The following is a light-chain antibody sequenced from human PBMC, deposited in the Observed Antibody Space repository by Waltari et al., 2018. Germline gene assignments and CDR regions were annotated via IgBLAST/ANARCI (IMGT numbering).Light chain of an antibody. V-gene: IGKV1-NL1*01. CDR3: QQYYSTLMYT. J-gene: IGKJ2*01. Sequence: DIQMTQSPSSLSASVGDRVTITCRASQDIVDSLAWYQNKPGTAPKLLLYGASRLESGVPSRFSGSAYGTEYTLTIGNLQPEDFATYFCQQYYSTLMYTFGQGTKLEI. CDR2: GAS. CDR1: QDIVDS.